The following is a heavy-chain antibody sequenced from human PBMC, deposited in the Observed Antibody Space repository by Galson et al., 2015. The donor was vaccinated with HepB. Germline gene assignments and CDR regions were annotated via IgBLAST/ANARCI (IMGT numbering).Heavy chain of an antibody. V-gene: IGHV3-21*01. Sequence: SLRLSCAASGFTFSGYSMNWVRQAPGKGLEWVSYISSGNIYIYYADSVKGRFTISRDNAKNSLYLQMNSLRAEDTAVYYCARDPYSSSWYEGVVDFWGHGTLVTVSS. CDR1: GFTFSGYS. CDR3: ARDPYSSSWYEGVVDF. CDR2: ISSGNIYI. J-gene: IGHJ4*01. D-gene: IGHD6-13*01.